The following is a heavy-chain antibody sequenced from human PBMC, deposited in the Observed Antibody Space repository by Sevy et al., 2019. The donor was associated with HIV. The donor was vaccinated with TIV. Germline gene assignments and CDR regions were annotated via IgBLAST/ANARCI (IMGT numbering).Heavy chain of an antibody. D-gene: IGHD3-10*01. CDR1: GFTFSSYA. CDR3: AKDEDYYGSGSRGY. V-gene: IGHV3-23*01. CDR2: ISGSGGST. J-gene: IGHJ4*02. Sequence: GGSLRLSCAASGFTFSSYAMSWVRQAPGKGLEWVSAISGSGGSTYYAASVKGRFTISRDNSKNTLYLQMNSLRAEDTAVYYCAKDEDYYGSGSRGYWGQGTLVTVSS.